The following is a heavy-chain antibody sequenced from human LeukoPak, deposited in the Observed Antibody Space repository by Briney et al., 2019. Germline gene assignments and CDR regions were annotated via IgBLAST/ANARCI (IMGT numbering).Heavy chain of an antibody. CDR2: IKQDGSEK. Sequence: GGSLRLSCAASGFTFSSYWMSWVRQAPGKGLEWVANIKQDGSEKYYVDSVKGRFTISGDNAKNSLYLQMNSLRAEDTAVYYCANLGESPFLNWFDPWGQGTLVTVSS. D-gene: IGHD3-10*01. J-gene: IGHJ5*02. CDR1: GFTFSSYW. V-gene: IGHV3-7*01. CDR3: ANLGESPFLNWFDP.